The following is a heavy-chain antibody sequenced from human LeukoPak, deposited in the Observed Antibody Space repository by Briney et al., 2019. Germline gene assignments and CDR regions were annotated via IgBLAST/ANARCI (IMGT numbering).Heavy chain of an antibody. J-gene: IGHJ3*01. D-gene: IGHD3-9*01. CDR2: IIPIFGTP. CDR1: GGTFSSYA. Sequence: GASVKVSCKTSGGTFSSYAINWVRQAPGQGLEWMGGIIPIFGTPNYAQKFQGRVTITADESTSTAYMELSSLRSEDTAVYYCARDRGKYNIYAFDVWGQGTMVTVSS. CDR3: ARDRGKYNIYAFDV. V-gene: IGHV1-69*13.